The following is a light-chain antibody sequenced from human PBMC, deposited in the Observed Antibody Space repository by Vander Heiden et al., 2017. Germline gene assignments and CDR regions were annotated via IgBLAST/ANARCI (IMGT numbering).Light chain of an antibody. CDR1: SPNIAHTT. CDR2: SNN. V-gene: IGLV1-44*01. J-gene: IGLJ3*02. Sequence: QSAVSQPPPAPGTPGQKVSMSCSGNSPNIAHTTVNCHQPLPGPAHTLLIYSNNQRPSGVPDRFSGSKSGTSASLAISGLQSEDEADYYCAALDDSLNVWVFGGGTTLIVL. CDR3: AALDDSLNVWV.